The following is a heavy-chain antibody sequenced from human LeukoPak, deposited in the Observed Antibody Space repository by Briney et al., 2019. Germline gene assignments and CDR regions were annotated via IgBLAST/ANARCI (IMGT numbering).Heavy chain of an antibody. V-gene: IGHV1-8*01. CDR3: ARGNERIFGGAANYYYYMDV. CDR1: GYTFTSYD. J-gene: IGHJ6*03. D-gene: IGHD3-3*01. Sequence: ASVKVSCKASGYTFTSYDINWVRQATGQGLEWMGWMNPNSGNTGYAHKFQGRVTMTRNTSISTAYMELSSLRSEDTAVYYCARGNERIFGGAANYYYYMDVWGKGTTVTVSS. CDR2: MNPNSGNT.